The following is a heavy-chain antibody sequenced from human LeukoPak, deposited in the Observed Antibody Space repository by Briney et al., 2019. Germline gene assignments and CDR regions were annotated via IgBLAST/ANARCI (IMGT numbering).Heavy chain of an antibody. CDR3: ARHLSQGDGTKRGFYY. V-gene: IGHV4-39*01. CDR2: VSYSGST. D-gene: IGHD5-24*01. Sequence: PSETLSLTCTVSGVSISSRPYDWGWIRQPPGKGLEYIGSVSYSGSTYYNPSLRSRVTISVDTSSNQFSLKLSSVTAADTAVYYCARHLSQGDGTKRGFYYWGQGTLVTVSS. CDR1: GVSISSRPYD. J-gene: IGHJ4*02.